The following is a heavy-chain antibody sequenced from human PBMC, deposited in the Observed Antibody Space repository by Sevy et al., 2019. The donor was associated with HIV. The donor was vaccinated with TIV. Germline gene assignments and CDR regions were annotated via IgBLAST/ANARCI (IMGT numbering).Heavy chain of an antibody. CDR1: GYTFSRSV. J-gene: IGHJ4*02. CDR3: ARGRGIAVAGGGYYSDY. D-gene: IGHD6-19*01. V-gene: IGHV1-18*04. Sequence: ASVKVSCMASGYTFSRSVITWVRQAPGQGLEWMGWISTYNGKTNYAQKFQERVTMTTDTSTNTAYMWLRSLRSDDTAIYFCARGRGIAVAGGGYYSDYWGQGSLVTVSS. CDR2: ISTYNGKT.